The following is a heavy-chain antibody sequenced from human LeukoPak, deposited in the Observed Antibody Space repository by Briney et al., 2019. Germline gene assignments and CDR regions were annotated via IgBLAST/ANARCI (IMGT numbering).Heavy chain of an antibody. Sequence: GASLQISCQGSGYSFTSYWIGWVRQMPGKGLEWMGIIYPGDSDTRYSPSFQGQVTISADKSISTAYLQWSSLKASDTAMYYCARLTSKVGATLDYWGQGTLVTVSS. CDR3: ARLTSKVGATLDY. D-gene: IGHD1-26*01. CDR2: IYPGDSDT. V-gene: IGHV5-51*01. J-gene: IGHJ4*02. CDR1: GYSFTSYW.